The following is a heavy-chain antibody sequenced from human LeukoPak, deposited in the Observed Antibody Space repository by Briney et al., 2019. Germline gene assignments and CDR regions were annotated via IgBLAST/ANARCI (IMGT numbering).Heavy chain of an antibody. CDR2: INQDGSTK. CDR1: GSTFRDAW. D-gene: IGHD3-9*01. CDR3: ARDAVVYDILTGYAASPYYFDY. V-gene: IGHV3-7*01. J-gene: IGHJ4*02. Sequence: GGSLRLSCAASGSTFRDAWMSWVRQAPGTGLEWVANINQDGSTKYYLDSVKGRFTISRDNAKNSLYLQMNSLRAEDTAVYYCARDAVVYDILTGYAASPYYFDYWGQGTLVTVSS.